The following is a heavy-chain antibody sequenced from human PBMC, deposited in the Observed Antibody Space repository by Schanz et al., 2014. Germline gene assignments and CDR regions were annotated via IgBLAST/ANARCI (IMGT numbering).Heavy chain of an antibody. V-gene: IGHV3-43*01. CDR3: AKDDTQVNGMDV. CDR1: GFSFDDYT. CDR2: IDRDGGHT. J-gene: IGHJ6*02. Sequence: EVQLVESGGVVAQPGGSLRLSCAASGFSFDDYTMHWVRQAPGKGLEWVSLIDRDGGHTYYADSVKGRFTISRDNSKNSLYLQMNSLRAEDTAVYYCAKDDTQVNGMDVWGQGTTVTVSS.